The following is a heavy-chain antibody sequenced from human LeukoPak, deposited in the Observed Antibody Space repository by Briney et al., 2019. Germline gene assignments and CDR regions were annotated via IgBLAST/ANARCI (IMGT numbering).Heavy chain of an antibody. Sequence: ASVKVSCKASGYTFTGYYMHWVRQAPGQGLEWMGWINPNSGGTNYAQKFQGRVTMTRDTSINTAYMELSRLRSDDTAVYYCARGWYQLLSSFYFDYWGQGTLVTVSS. CDR3: ARGWYQLLSSFYFDY. J-gene: IGHJ4*02. CDR1: GYTFTGYY. V-gene: IGHV1-2*02. CDR2: INPNSGGT. D-gene: IGHD2-2*01.